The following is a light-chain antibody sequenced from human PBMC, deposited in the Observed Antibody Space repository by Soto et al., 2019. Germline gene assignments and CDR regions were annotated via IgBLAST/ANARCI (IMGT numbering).Light chain of an antibody. CDR3: QSYAGSRSPVV. J-gene: IGLJ3*02. V-gene: IGLV1-40*01. Sequence: QSVLTQPPSVSGAPGQRVTISCTGSSSNIGADYDVHWYQQLPGTAPKLLIYGNSNRPSGVPDRFSGSKSGTTASLAIAGLQAEDEADYYCQSYAGSRSPVVFGGGTKLTVL. CDR2: GNS. CDR1: SSNIGADYD.